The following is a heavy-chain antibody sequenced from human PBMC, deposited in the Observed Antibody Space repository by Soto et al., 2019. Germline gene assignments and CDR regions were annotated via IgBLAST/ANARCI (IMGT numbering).Heavy chain of an antibody. V-gene: IGHV3-23*01. Sequence: PGGSLRLSCAASGFTFSSYAMSWVRQAPGKGLEWVSAISGSGGSTYYADSVKGRFTISRDNSKNTLYLQMNSLRAEDTAVYYCENWLREQLWLYPFDYWGQGTLVTVSS. CDR2: ISGSGGST. J-gene: IGHJ4*02. D-gene: IGHD5-18*01. CDR1: GFTFSSYA. CDR3: ENWLREQLWLYPFDY.